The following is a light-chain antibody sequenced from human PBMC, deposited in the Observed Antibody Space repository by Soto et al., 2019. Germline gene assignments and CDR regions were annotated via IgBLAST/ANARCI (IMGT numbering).Light chain of an antibody. Sequence: QSALTQPASVSGSPGQSITISCTGTSSDVGSYNLVSWYQQHPGKAPKLMIYEVSKRPSGVSNRFSGSKSGNTASLTISGAPAEDEAGYYCCSYAGSSTLVFGGGTKLTVL. J-gene: IGLJ2*01. CDR2: EVS. CDR1: SSDVGSYNL. CDR3: CSYAGSSTLV. V-gene: IGLV2-23*02.